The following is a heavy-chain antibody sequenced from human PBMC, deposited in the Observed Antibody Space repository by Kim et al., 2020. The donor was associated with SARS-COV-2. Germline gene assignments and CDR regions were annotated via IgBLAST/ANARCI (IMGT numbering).Heavy chain of an antibody. D-gene: IGHD3-10*01. Sequence: GGSLRLSCAASGVTFSGSGMHWVRQASGKGLEWVGRIRNKANSYATGYAASVKGRFTISRDDSKNTVYLQMNSLKTEDTAVYYCSSLNEYGLGWGQGTLVTVSS. CDR1: GVTFSGSG. J-gene: IGHJ4*02. CDR2: IRNKANSYAT. CDR3: SSLNEYGLG. V-gene: IGHV3-73*01.